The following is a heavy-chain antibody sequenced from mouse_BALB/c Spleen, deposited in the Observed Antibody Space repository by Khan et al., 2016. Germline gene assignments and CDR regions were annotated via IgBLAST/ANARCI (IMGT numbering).Heavy chain of an antibody. CDR2: ISYSGTT. D-gene: IGHD2-2*01. Sequence: EVQLQESGPGLVKPSQSLSLTCTVTGYSITSDYAWNWIRQFPGNKLEWMGYISYSGTTTYNPSLKSRISITRDQSKNQFFLQLNSVTTEDTATYYCARWLDAMDYWGQGTPVTVSS. CDR1: GYSITSDYA. J-gene: IGHJ4*01. CDR3: ARWLDAMDY. V-gene: IGHV3-2*02.